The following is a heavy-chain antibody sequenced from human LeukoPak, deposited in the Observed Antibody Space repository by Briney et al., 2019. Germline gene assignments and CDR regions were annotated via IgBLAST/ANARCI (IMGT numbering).Heavy chain of an antibody. CDR2: INPSGGST. V-gene: IGHV1-46*01. Sequence: ASVKVSCKASRYTFTSYYMHWVRQAPGQGLGWMGIINPSGGSTSYAQKFQGRVTMTRDTSTSTVYMELSSLRSEDTAVYYCARGYYGSGSPYYFDYWGQGTLVTVSS. CDR3: ARGYYGSGSPYYFDY. J-gene: IGHJ4*02. CDR1: RYTFTSYY. D-gene: IGHD3-10*01.